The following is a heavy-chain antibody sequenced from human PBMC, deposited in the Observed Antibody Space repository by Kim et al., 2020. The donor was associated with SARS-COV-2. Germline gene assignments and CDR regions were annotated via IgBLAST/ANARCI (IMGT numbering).Heavy chain of an antibody. V-gene: IGHV3-74*01. CDR2: INSDGSST. CDR1: GFTFSSYW. CDR3: ARVFYDSLNYYYGMDV. J-gene: IGHJ6*02. D-gene: IGHD3-3*01. Sequence: GGSLRLSCAASGFTFSSYWVHWVRQAPGKGLVWVSRINSDGSSTSYADSVKGRFTISRDNAKNTLYLQMNSLRAEDTAVYYCARVFYDSLNYYYGMDVWGQGTTVTVSS.